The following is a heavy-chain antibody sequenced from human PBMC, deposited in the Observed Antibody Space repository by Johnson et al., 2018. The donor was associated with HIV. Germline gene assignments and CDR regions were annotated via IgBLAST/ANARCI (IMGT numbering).Heavy chain of an antibody. CDR2: ISYDGSVK. J-gene: IGHJ3*02. CDR3: AKVAVATAAGGVALDI. V-gene: IGHV3-30*18. D-gene: IGHD6-13*01. CDR1: GFTFTGYG. Sequence: QVQLVESGGGVVQPGRSLRLSCAASGFTFTGYGMHWVRLAPGKGLEWLAFISYDGSVKHYADSVKGRFTISRDNSNNILYLQMNSLRVEDTAVYYCAKVAVATAAGGVALDIWGPGTMVTVS.